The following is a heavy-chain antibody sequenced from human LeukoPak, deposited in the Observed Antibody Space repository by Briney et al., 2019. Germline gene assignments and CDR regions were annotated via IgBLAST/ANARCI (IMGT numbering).Heavy chain of an antibody. V-gene: IGHV4-59*01. D-gene: IGHD3-10*02. J-gene: IGHJ5*02. CDR2: SSYIGST. Sequence: SETLSLTCTVSGGSISSNYWSWIRQPPGKGLEWITYSSYIGSTNYNPSLKSRVTISVDTSKNQFSLRLRSVTAADTAVYYCARFIPSSGIDPWGQGTLVTVSS. CDR1: GGSISSNY. CDR3: ARFIPSSGIDP.